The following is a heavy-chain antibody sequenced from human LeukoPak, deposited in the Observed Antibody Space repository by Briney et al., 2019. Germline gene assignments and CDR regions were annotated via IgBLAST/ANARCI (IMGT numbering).Heavy chain of an antibody. CDR1: GYTFTSYY. D-gene: IGHD6-13*01. J-gene: IGHJ4*02. Sequence: ASVTVSCKASGYTFTSYYMHWVRQAPGQGLEWMGLINPSGGSTSYAQKFQGRVTMTRDTSTSTVYMELSSLRSEDTAVYYCARASLPYSSSWTYFDYWGQGTLVTVSS. CDR2: INPSGGST. CDR3: ARASLPYSSSWTYFDY. V-gene: IGHV1-46*01.